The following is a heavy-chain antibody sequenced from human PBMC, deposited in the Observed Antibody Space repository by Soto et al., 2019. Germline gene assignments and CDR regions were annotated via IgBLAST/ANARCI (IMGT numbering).Heavy chain of an antibody. CDR1: GYTFTSYG. CDR3: ARGLGGARTYFDY. J-gene: IGHJ4*02. V-gene: IGHV1-3*01. D-gene: IGHD3-10*01. Sequence: GASVKVSCKASGYTFTSYGMHWVRQAPGQRLEWMGWINAGNGNTKYSQKFQGRVTITRDTSASTAYMELSSLRSEDTAVYYCARGLGGARTYFDYWGQGNLVTVSS. CDR2: INAGNGNT.